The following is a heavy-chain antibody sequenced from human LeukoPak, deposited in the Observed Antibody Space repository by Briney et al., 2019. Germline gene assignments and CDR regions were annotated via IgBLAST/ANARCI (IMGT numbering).Heavy chain of an antibody. CDR3: ARVLTGSGYYYYYGMDV. CDR2: IRSKANSYAT. J-gene: IGHJ6*02. D-gene: IGHD3-9*01. V-gene: IGHV3-73*01. Sequence: GGSLRLSCAASGFTFSGSAMHWVRQASGKGLEWVGRIRSKANSYATAYAASVKGRFTISRDNSKNTLYLQMNSLRAEDTAVYYCARVLTGSGYYYYYGMDVWGQGTTVTVSS. CDR1: GFTFSGSA.